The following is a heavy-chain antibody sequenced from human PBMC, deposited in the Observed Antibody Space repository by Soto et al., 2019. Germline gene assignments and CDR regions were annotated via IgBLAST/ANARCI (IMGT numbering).Heavy chain of an antibody. Sequence: ASVKVSCKASGYTFTSYGISWLRQAPGQGLEWMGWISAYNGNTNYAQKLQGRVTMTTDTSTSTAYMELRSLRSDDTAVYYCARCEPWLVLDRYGMDVWGQGTTVTVSS. CDR3: ARCEPWLVLDRYGMDV. CDR2: ISAYNGNT. CDR1: GYTFTSYG. J-gene: IGHJ6*02. D-gene: IGHD6-19*01. V-gene: IGHV1-18*01.